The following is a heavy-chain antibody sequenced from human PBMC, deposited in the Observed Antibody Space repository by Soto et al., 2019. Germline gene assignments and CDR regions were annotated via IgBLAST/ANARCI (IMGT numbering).Heavy chain of an antibody. V-gene: IGHV3-30*04. CDR2: ISSDGRNE. Sequence: QVQLVESGGGVVQPGMSLRLSCTASGFTFSDFAMHWVRQVPGKGLEWVELISSDGRNEYYADSVKGQFTISRDNSENTLFLQMDSLRPEDAALYYCARKWYGELGEGWFDPWGHGTLVTVSS. CDR1: GFTFSDFA. D-gene: IGHD3-10*01. J-gene: IGHJ5*02. CDR3: ARKWYGELGEGWFDP.